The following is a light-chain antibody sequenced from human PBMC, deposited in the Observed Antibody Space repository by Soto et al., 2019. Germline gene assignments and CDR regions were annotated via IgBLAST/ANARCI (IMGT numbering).Light chain of an antibody. CDR3: QQFNNWPVT. CDR1: QSVNSW. Sequence: DIQMTQSPSTLSAFVGDRVTITCRASQSVNSWLAWYQQRPGKAPKLLIYDASTLESGVPSRFSGSGSGTEFTLTINSLQPEDFATYYCQQFNNWPVTFGPGTKVDIK. V-gene: IGKV1-5*01. CDR2: DAS. J-gene: IGKJ3*01.